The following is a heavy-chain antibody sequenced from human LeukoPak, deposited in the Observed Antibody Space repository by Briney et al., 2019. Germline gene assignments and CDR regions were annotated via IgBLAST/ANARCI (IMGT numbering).Heavy chain of an antibody. J-gene: IGHJ3*02. CDR1: GFTFSSYA. D-gene: IGHD5-12*01. CDR3: ANEGAESGYDLGNDAFDI. CDR2: ISGSGGST. Sequence: PGGSLRLSCAASGFTFSSYAMSWVRQAPGKGLEWVSAISGSGGSTYYADSVKGRFTISRDNSKNTLYLQMNSLRAEDTAVYYCANEGAESGYDLGNDAFDIWGQGTMVTVSS. V-gene: IGHV3-23*01.